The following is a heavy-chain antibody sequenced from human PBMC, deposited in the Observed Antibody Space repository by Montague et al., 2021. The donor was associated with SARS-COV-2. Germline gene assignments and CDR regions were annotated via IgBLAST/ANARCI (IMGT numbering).Heavy chain of an antibody. CDR3: ARILVGSKYYFDF. Sequence: CAISGDSVSSNIATWNWIRQSPSRGLEWLGRTYYRSKWYNDYAESVKSRVTIDPDTSKHQFSLHLNSVTPEDTAVYYCARILVGSKYYFDFWGQGTLVTVSS. V-gene: IGHV6-1*01. CDR1: GDSVSSNIAT. J-gene: IGHJ4*02. D-gene: IGHD2-2*01. CDR2: TYYRSKWYN.